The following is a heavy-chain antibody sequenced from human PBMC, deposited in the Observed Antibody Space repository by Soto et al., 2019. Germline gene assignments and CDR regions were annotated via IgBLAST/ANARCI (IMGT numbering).Heavy chain of an antibody. D-gene: IGHD4-17*01. CDR2: IGTAGDT. V-gene: IGHV3-13*01. J-gene: IGHJ3*02. Sequence: GGSLRLSCAASGFTFSSYDMHWVRQATGKGLEWVSAIGTAGDTYYPGSVKGRFTISRENAKNSLYLQMNSLRAEDTAVYYCARADYGDDDDAFDIWGQGTMVTVSS. CDR1: GFTFSSYD. CDR3: ARADYGDDDDAFDI.